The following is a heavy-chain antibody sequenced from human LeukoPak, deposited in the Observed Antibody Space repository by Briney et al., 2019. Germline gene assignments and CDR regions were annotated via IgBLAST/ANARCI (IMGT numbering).Heavy chain of an antibody. V-gene: IGHV3-7*01. J-gene: IGHJ1*01. Sequence: GGSLRLSCAASGFTFSDYSMSWVRQAPGKGLEWVANIKQDGSAKYYVDSVKGRFTISRDNTKNSLYLQMNSLRVEDTALYYCAGSQHRTRDFQHWGQGTLVTVSS. CDR3: AGSQHRTRDFQH. CDR1: GFTFSDYS. D-gene: IGHD2-2*01. CDR2: IKQDGSAK.